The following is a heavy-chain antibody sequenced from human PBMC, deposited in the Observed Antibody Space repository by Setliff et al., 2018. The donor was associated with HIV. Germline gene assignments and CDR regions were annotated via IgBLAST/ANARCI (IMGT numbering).Heavy chain of an antibody. V-gene: IGHV3-21*04. J-gene: IGHJ6*03. CDR1: GFIFSKYS. CDR2: LSGSSSYW. D-gene: IGHD1-7*01. CDR3: AKNTPSIINYPYYYYMDV. Sequence: PGGSLRLSCAASGFIFSKYSLSWVRQTPGKGLEWVSSLSGSSSYWKYADSVKGRFTISRDNSKNTLYLQMNSLRDGDTALYYCAKNTPSIINYPYYYYMDVWGKGTTVTVSS.